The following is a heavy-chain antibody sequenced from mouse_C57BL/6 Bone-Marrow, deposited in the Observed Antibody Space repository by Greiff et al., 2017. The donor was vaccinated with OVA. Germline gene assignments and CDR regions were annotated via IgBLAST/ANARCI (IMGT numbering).Heavy chain of an antibody. D-gene: IGHD2-13*01. CDR1: GYTFTSYW. Sequence: QVQLKQPGAELVKPGASVKLSCKASGYTFTSYWMHWVKQRPGQGLEWIGMIHPNSGSTNYNEKFKSKATLTVDKSSSTAYMQLSSLTSEDSAVYYGARGGGETSMDYWGQGTSVTVSS. J-gene: IGHJ4*01. V-gene: IGHV1-64*01. CDR3: ARGGGETSMDY. CDR2: IHPNSGST.